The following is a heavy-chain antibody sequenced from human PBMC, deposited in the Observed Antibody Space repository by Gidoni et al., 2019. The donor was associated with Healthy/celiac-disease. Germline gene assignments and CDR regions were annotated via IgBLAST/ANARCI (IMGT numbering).Heavy chain of an antibody. V-gene: IGHV4-34*01. J-gene: IGHJ4*02. D-gene: IGHD2-2*01. CDR1: GGSFSGYY. CDR2: INHSGST. CDR3: ARDRRLIVVVPAAPRLDY. Sequence: QVQLQQWGAGLLKPSETLSLTCAVYGGSFSGYYWSWIRQPPGKGLEWIGEINHSGSTNYHPSLQSRVTISVDTSKNQFSLKLSSVTAADTAVYYCARDRRLIVVVPAAPRLDYWGQGTLVTVSS.